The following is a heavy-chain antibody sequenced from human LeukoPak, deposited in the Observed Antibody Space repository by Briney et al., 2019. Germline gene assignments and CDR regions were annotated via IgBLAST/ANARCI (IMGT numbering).Heavy chain of an antibody. Sequence: SETLSLTCAVSGYSITIGYLWGWIRQPPGKGLEWIGSVSHSGGTYYNPSLRSRVTISIDTSKNHFSLSLSSVTAADTAVYYCSRAGLAAAATRYWGQGTLVTDSS. D-gene: IGHD6-13*01. CDR3: SRAGLAAAATRY. CDR1: GYSITIGYL. CDR2: VSHSGGT. J-gene: IGHJ4*02. V-gene: IGHV4-38-2*01.